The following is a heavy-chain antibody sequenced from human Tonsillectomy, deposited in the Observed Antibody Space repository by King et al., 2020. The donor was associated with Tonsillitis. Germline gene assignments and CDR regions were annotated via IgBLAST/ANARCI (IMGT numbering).Heavy chain of an antibody. CDR1: GFTFSSYA. V-gene: IGHV3-21*01. Sequence: VQLVESGGGLVKPGGSLRLSCVASGFTFSSYAMNWVRQAPGKGLEWVSSISSSSSHIYYADSVKGRFTISRANAKNSLYLQMNSLRAEDTAVFYCARCYRDYFDYGGQGTLVTVSS. CDR3: ARCYRDYFDY. CDR2: ISSSSSHI. J-gene: IGHJ4*02. D-gene: IGHD5-18*01.